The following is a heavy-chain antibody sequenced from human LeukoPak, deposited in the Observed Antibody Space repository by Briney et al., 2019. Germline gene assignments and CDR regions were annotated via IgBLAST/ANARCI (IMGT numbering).Heavy chain of an antibody. Sequence: ASVKVSCKASGYTFTSYDINWVRQATGQGLEWMGWMNPNSGNTGYAQKFQGRVTMTRNTSISTAYMELSSLRSEDTAVYYCARVPITIFGVVLGRYGMDVWGQGTTVTVSS. CDR1: GYTFTSYD. CDR2: MNPNSGNT. J-gene: IGHJ6*02. V-gene: IGHV1-8*01. D-gene: IGHD3-3*01. CDR3: ARVPITIFGVVLGRYGMDV.